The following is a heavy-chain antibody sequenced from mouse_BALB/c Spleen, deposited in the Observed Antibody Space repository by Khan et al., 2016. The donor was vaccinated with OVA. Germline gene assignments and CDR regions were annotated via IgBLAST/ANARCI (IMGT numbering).Heavy chain of an antibody. V-gene: IGHV1S29*02. CDR1: GYTFTDYN. Sequence: VQLQQSGPELVKPGASVKISCKASGYTFTDYNIHWVNQTHGKSLEWIGYIYPYNGGTGYSQKFKSKATVTVANSSSTAYLELRSLTSEDSGVYYCSGSRSPGYDYYTVYWGQGTTLTVSS. CDR2: IYPYNGGT. D-gene: IGHD2-4*01. CDR3: SGSRSPGYDYYTVY. J-gene: IGHJ2*01.